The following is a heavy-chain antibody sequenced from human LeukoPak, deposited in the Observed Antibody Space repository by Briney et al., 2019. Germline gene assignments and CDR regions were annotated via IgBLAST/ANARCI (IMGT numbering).Heavy chain of an antibody. J-gene: IGHJ6*04. Sequence: GGSLRLSCAASGFTFSSYAMSWVRQAPGKGPEWVSAISHSGGTTYYADSVKGRFTITRDNAKNSLYLQMNSLRAEDTAVYYCAELGITMIGGVWGKGTTVTISS. V-gene: IGHV3-23*01. CDR2: ISHSGGTT. CDR3: AELGITMIGGV. D-gene: IGHD3-10*02. CDR1: GFTFSSYA.